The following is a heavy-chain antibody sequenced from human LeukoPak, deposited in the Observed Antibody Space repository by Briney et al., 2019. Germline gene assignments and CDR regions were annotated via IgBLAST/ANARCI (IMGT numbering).Heavy chain of an antibody. CDR3: ARAGVDTGMVRGY. V-gene: IGHV1-46*01. J-gene: IGHJ4*02. Sequence: ASVKASCKAFQHPYTSYHMHSGPQAPGQGLEWMGIINPSGGSTSYAQKFQGRATMTRDTSTSTVYMELRSLRSEDTAVYYCARAGVDTGMVRGYWGQGTLVTVSS. D-gene: IGHD5-18*01. CDR1: QHPYTSYH. CDR2: INPSGGST.